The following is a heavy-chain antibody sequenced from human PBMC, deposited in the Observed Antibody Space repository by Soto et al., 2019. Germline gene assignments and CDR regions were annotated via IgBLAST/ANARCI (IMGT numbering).Heavy chain of an antibody. CDR2: FDPEDGET. CDR1: GYTLTELS. CDR3: ATDLRAYCGGDCRLFDI. J-gene: IGHJ3*02. V-gene: IGHV1-24*01. D-gene: IGHD2-21*02. Sequence: ASVKVSCKVSGYTLTELSMHWVRQAPGKGLEWMGGFDPEDGETIYAQKFQGRVTMTEDTSTDTAYMELSSLRSEDTAVYYCATDLRAYCGGDCRLFDIWGQGTMVTVSS.